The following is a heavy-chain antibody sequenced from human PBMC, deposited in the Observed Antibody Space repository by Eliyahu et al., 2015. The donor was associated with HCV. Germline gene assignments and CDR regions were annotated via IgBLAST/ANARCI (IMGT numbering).Heavy chain of an antibody. CDR3: ARVHQVVVVPKGLDY. Sequence: QVQLVQSGAEVKKPGASVKVSCKASGYTFTGYYIHWVRQAPGQGXEWMGWIHPNSGDTNYAQKFQGRVTVTRDTSIRTVYMELSSLRSDDTALYYCARVHQVVVVPKGLDYWGQGTLVTVSP. CDR1: GYTFTGYY. CDR2: IHPNSGDT. D-gene: IGHD2-15*01. J-gene: IGHJ4*02. V-gene: IGHV1-2*02.